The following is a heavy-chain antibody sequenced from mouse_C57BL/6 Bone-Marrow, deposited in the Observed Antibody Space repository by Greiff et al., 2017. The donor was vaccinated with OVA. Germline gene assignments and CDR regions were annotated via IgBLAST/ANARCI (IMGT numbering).Heavy chain of an antibody. J-gene: IGHJ2*01. CDR2: IDPENGDT. Sequence: VQLQQSWAELVRPGASVKLSCTASGFNIKDDYMHWVKERPEQGLEWIGWIDPENGDTEYASKFQGKATITADTSSKTVYLQLSSLTSEDTAVYYCTTYRYWGQGTTLTVSS. CDR3: TTYRY. V-gene: IGHV14-4*01. CDR1: GFNIKDDY.